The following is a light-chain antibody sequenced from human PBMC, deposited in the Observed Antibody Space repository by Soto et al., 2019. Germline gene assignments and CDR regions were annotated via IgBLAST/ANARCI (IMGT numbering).Light chain of an antibody. J-gene: IGKJ5*01. Sequence: DIQMTQSPSTLSASIGERVTITCRASQTVSNWLAWYQQKPGKAPKLLIYDVSNLESGVPSRFSGSGSGTDFTLTISSLQPEDFATYYCQQFNSYPLTFGQGTRLEIK. V-gene: IGKV1-5*01. CDR2: DVS. CDR1: QTVSNW. CDR3: QQFNSYPLT.